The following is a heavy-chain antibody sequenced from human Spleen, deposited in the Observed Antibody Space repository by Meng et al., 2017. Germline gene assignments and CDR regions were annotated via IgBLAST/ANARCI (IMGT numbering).Heavy chain of an antibody. D-gene: IGHD5-12*01. V-gene: IGHV3-9*01. Sequence: GGSPRLSCAASGFTFDDYAMHWVRQAPGKGLEWVSGISWNSGSIGYADSVKGRFTISRDNAKNSLYLQMNSLRAEDTALYYCAKAAGIELDTVAGGRFDYWGQGTLVTVSS. CDR3: AKAAGIELDTVAGGRFDY. CDR2: ISWNSGSI. J-gene: IGHJ4*02. CDR1: GFTFDDYA.